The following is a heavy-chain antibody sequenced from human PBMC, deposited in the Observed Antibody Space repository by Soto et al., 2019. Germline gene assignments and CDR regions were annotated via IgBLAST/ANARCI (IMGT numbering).Heavy chain of an antibody. CDR3: ARQIGRGSWSLDH. CDR2: IYYTGST. V-gene: IGHV4-39*01. Sequence: PSETLSLTCTVSGGSISSGGYYWSWIRQPPGKGLEWIGSIYYTGSTYYNPSLKSRVIISVDTSKNQFSLKLSSVTAADTAVYYCARQIGRGSWSLDHWGQGTLVTVSS. D-gene: IGHD6-13*01. J-gene: IGHJ4*02. CDR1: GGSISSGGYY.